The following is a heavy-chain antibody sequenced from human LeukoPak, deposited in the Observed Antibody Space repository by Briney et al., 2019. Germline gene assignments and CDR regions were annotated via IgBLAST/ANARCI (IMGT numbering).Heavy chain of an antibody. D-gene: IGHD3-3*01. CDR1: GFTFSSYS. J-gene: IGHJ4*02. Sequence: GGSLRLSCAASGFTFSSYSMNWVRQAPGKGLEWVSSISSSSSYIYYADSVKGRFTISRDNAKNSLYLQMNSLRAEDTAVYYCARGNDFWSGYHQRRDFDYWGQGTLVTVSS. CDR3: ARGNDFWSGYHQRRDFDY. CDR2: ISSSSSYI. V-gene: IGHV3-21*01.